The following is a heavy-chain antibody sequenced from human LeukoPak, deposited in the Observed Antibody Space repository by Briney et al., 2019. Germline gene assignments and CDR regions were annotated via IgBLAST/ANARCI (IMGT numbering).Heavy chain of an antibody. CDR1: GGSISSYY. Sequence: SETLSLTCTVSGGSISSYYWSWIRQPPGKGLEWIGYIYYSGSTNYNPSLKSRVTISVDTSKNQFSLKLSSVTAADTAVYYCARLEYCSSTSCHGAFDIWGQGTMVTVSS. CDR3: ARLEYCSSTSCHGAFDI. CDR2: IYYSGST. J-gene: IGHJ3*02. D-gene: IGHD2-2*01. V-gene: IGHV4-59*08.